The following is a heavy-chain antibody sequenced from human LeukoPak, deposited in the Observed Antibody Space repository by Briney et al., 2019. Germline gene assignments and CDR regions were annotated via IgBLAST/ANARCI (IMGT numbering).Heavy chain of an antibody. CDR3: AKDIAPGSGYDPQDAFDI. D-gene: IGHD5-12*01. CDR2: ISWNSGSI. Sequence: GGSLRLSCAASGFRFADFAMHWVRQAPGKGLEWVSGISWNSGSIGYADSVKGRFTISRDNAKNSLYLQMNSLRAEDTALYYCAKDIAPGSGYDPQDAFDIWGQGTMVTVSS. CDR1: GFRFADFA. J-gene: IGHJ3*02. V-gene: IGHV3-9*01.